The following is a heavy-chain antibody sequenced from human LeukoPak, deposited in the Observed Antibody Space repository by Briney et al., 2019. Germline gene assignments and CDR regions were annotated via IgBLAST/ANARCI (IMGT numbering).Heavy chain of an antibody. Sequence: SETLSLTCAVYGGSFSGYYWSWIRQPPGKGLEWIGEINHSGSTNYNPSLKSRVTISVDTSKNQFSLKLSSVTAADTAVYYCARRYYYGSGSEYYFDYWGQGTLVTVSS. J-gene: IGHJ4*02. CDR2: INHSGST. CDR1: GGSFSGYY. D-gene: IGHD3-10*01. CDR3: ARRYYYGSGSEYYFDY. V-gene: IGHV4-34*01.